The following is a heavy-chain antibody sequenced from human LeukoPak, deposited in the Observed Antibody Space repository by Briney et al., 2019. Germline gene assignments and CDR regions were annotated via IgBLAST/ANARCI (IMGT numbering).Heavy chain of an antibody. CDR1: GFTFSSYA. V-gene: IGHV3-23*01. J-gene: IGHJ4*02. CDR2: ISGSGGST. D-gene: IGHD3-10*01. Sequence: GGSLRLSCAASGFTFSSYAMSWVRQAPGNGLEWVSAISGSGGSTYYADSVKGRFTISRDNSKNTLYLQMNSLRAEDTAAYYCAKDSGPMVRGVKRYWGQGTLVTVSS. CDR3: AKDSGPMVRGVKRY.